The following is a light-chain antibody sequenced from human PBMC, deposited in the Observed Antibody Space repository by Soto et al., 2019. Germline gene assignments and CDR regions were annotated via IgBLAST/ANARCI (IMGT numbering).Light chain of an antibody. J-gene: IGKJ5*01. CDR2: DAS. CDR3: QQRSNWPLIT. V-gene: IGKV3-11*01. CDR1: QSVSSY. Sequence: EIVLTQSPATLSLSPGERATLSCRASQSVSSYLAWYQQKPGQAPRLLIYDASNRATGIPARFSGSGSGTDLTLTISSLEPEDFAVYYCQQRSNWPLITFGQGTRLENK.